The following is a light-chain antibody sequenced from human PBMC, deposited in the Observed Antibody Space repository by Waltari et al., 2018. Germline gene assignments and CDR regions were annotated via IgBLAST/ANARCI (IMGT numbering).Light chain of an antibody. CDR2: DVN. CDR1: SSDVGVYKY. CDR3: SSYTSSYTYV. J-gene: IGLJ1*01. V-gene: IGLV2-14*01. Sequence: QSALTQPASVAGSPGQSITISCTGTSSDVGVYKYVSWYQQHPGKATKLMIYDVNTRPSGVSDRFSCSKSGTTASLTISGLQAEDEADYYCSSYTSSYTYVFGTGTKVTVL.